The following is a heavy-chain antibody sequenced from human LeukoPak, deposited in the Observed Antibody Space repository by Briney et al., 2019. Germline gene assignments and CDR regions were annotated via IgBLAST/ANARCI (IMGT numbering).Heavy chain of an antibody. J-gene: IGHJ4*02. CDR3: ARGGMAATVEY. Sequence: ASVKVSCKASGGTFSSYAISWVRQAPGQGLDWMGRIIPILGIANYAQKFQGRVTITADKSTSKAYMELSRLRSEEKAVYYCARGGMAATVEYWGQGTLVTVSS. CDR2: IIPILGIA. V-gene: IGHV1-69*04. D-gene: IGHD6-13*01. CDR1: GGTFSSYA.